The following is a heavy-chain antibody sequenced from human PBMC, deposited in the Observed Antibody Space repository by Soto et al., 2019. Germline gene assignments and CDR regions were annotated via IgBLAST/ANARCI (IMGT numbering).Heavy chain of an antibody. V-gene: IGHV3-30*18. CDR3: AKNPDTSYDFWSGYYRSNYYYYGMDV. Sequence: QVQLVESGGGVVQPGRSLRLSCAASGFTFSSYGMHWVRQAPGKGLEWVAVISYDGSNKYYADSVKGRFTISRDNSKNTLYLQMNSVRAEDTAVYYCAKNPDTSYDFWSGYYRSNYYYYGMDVWGQGTTVTVSS. J-gene: IGHJ6*02. CDR2: ISYDGSNK. D-gene: IGHD3-3*01. CDR1: GFTFSSYG.